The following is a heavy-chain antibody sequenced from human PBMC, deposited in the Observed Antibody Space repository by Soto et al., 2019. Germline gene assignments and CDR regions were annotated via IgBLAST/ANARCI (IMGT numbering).Heavy chain of an antibody. Sequence: GASVKVSCKASGGTFSSYAISWVRQAPGQGLEWMGGIIPIFGTANYAQKFQGRVTITADESTSTAYMELSSLRSEDMAVYYCASDTFSHRDRERGIAVAGPKTYFDYWGQGTLVTVSS. V-gene: IGHV1-69*13. CDR2: IIPIFGTA. CDR1: GGTFSSYA. J-gene: IGHJ4*02. CDR3: ASDTFSHRDRERGIAVAGPKTYFDY. D-gene: IGHD6-19*01.